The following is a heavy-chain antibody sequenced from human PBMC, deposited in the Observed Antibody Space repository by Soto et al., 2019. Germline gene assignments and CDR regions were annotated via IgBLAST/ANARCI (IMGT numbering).Heavy chain of an antibody. V-gene: IGHV3-30*18. Sequence: QVQLVESGGGVVQPGRSLRLSCAASGFTFSSYGMHWVRQAPGKGLEWVAVISYDGSNKYYADSVKGRFTISRDNSKNTLYLQMNRLRAEDTAVYYCAKDQDGVGGMDVWGQGTTVTVSS. J-gene: IGHJ6*02. CDR1: GFTFSSYG. D-gene: IGHD3-10*01. CDR3: AKDQDGVGGMDV. CDR2: ISYDGSNK.